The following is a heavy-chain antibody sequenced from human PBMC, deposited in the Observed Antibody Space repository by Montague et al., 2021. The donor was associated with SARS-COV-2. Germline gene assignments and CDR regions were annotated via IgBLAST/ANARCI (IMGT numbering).Heavy chain of an antibody. V-gene: IGHV2-70*11. D-gene: IGHD4-23*01. CDR3: ARTYYGGRPFDY. J-gene: IGHJ4*02. Sequence: VKPTQTLTLTCTFSGFSLSTSGMCVSWIRQPPGKALEWLARIDWDDDKYYSTSLKTRLTISKDTSKNQVALTMTNMDPVDTATYYCARTYYGGRPFDYWGQGTLVTVSS. CDR2: IDWDDDK. CDR1: GFSLSTSGMC.